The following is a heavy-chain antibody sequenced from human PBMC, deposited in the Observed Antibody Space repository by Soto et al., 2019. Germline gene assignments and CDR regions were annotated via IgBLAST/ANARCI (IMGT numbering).Heavy chain of an antibody. D-gene: IGHD1-1*01. CDR2: IYDTGST. Sequence: SETLSLTCTVSGSSISSADYYWSWIRQPPGKGLEWIGYIYDTGSTYYNPSLKSRVAISVDTSKNQFSLKLSSVTAADTAVYYCTRGNVRNPNPCAYWGQGILVTVSS. CDR1: GSSISSADYY. V-gene: IGHV4-30-4*01. CDR3: TRGNVRNPNPCAY. J-gene: IGHJ4*02.